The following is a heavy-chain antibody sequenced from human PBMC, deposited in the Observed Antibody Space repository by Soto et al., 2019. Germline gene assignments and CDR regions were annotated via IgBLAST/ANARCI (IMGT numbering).Heavy chain of an antibody. CDR3: ARTSYSSSPFYYVMDV. V-gene: IGHV4-31*03. D-gene: IGHD6-6*01. Sequence: QVQLQESGPGLVKPSQTLSLTCSVSGGSLNSDGFYWSWIRQHPGKGLEWVGYIYYSGYTYYNTSLKSRITMSVDTSKNQLTLRLSSVTAADTAVYYCARTSYSSSPFYYVMDVWGQGTTVIVSS. CDR1: GGSLNSDGFY. J-gene: IGHJ6*02. CDR2: IYYSGYT.